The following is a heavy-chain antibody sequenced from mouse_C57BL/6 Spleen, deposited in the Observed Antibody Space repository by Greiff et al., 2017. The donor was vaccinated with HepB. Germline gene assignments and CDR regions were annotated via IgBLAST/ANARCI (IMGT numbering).Heavy chain of an antibody. V-gene: IGHV5-17*01. CDR3: ARPIYYYGSSWGFDY. CDR2: ISSGSSTI. J-gene: IGHJ2*01. CDR1: GFTFSDYG. D-gene: IGHD1-1*01. Sequence: EVKLVESGGGLVKPGGSLKLSCAASGFTFSDYGMHWVRQAPEKGLEWVAYISSGSSTIYYADTVKGRFTISRDNAKNNLFLQMTSLRSEDTAMYYCARPIYYYGSSWGFDYWGQGTTLTVSS.